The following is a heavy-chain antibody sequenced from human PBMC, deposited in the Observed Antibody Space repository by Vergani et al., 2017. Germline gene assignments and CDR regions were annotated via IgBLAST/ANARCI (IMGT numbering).Heavy chain of an antibody. CDR3: ARDGGEYDKDALDV. CDR1: GGSFSTGGQS. D-gene: IGHD2-21*01. CDR2: IYTSGAT. V-gene: IGHV4-61*02. J-gene: IGHJ3*01. Sequence: VQLQESGPGLVKPSQSLSLTCTVSGGSFSTGGQSWTWLRQSAGKGLEWIGRIYTSGATNYNPSLRSRAIMSVDAYKKQFSLKLTSVTAADTAVYYCARDGGEYDKDALDVWGQGTKVTVTS.